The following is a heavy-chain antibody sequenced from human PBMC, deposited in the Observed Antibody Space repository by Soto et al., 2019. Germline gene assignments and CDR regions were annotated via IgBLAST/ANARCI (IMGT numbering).Heavy chain of an antibody. J-gene: IGHJ4*02. CDR1: GFPFSDYA. D-gene: IGHD6-19*01. V-gene: IGHV3-30*18. Sequence: VQLLESGGCVVQPGRSLLLSCAGSGFPFSDYAMDWVRQAPGKGLEWVAVVSHDGSNTHYADSVKGRLTISRDSSKNTVSLQMTSVRSEDTAVYYCAKGGRQWLFTSDFNYLCQGALVTVSS. CDR3: AKGGRQWLFTSDFNY. CDR2: VSHDGSNT.